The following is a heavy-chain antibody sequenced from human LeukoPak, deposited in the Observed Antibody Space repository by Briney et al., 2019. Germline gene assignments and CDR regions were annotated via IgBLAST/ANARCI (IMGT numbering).Heavy chain of an antibody. V-gene: IGHV3-11*01. D-gene: IGHD3-10*01. J-gene: IGHJ6*03. CDR1: GFPLRYYY. Sequence: GGSLRLSCAASGFPLRYYYMSWMRRAPGRGLAWVSYISSSWSTIYYADSVKGRFTISRDNAKNSLYLQMNSLRAEDTAVYFFARGSCNYYYYMDIWGKGTTVTISS. CDR3: ARGSCNYYYYMDI. CDR2: ISSSWSTI.